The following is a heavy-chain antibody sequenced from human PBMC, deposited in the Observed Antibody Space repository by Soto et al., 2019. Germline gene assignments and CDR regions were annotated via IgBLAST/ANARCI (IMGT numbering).Heavy chain of an antibody. CDR2: IIPIFGTA. CDR1: GGTFSSYA. CDR3: ASGDYDFWSGPGGGMDV. D-gene: IGHD3-3*01. V-gene: IGHV1-69*12. Sequence: QVQLVQSGAAVKKPGSSVKVSCKASGGTFSSYAISWVRQAPGQGLEWMGGIIPIFGTANYGQKFQGRVTITADESTSTAYMELSSLRSEDTAVYYCASGDYDFWSGPGGGMDVWGQGTTVTVSS. J-gene: IGHJ6*02.